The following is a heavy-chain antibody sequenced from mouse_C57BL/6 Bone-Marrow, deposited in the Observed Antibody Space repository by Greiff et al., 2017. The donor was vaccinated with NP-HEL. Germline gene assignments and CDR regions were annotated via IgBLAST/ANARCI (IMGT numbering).Heavy chain of an antibody. V-gene: IGHV1-66*01. Sequence: VQLQQSGPELVKPGASVKISCKASGYSFTSYYIHWVKQRPGQGLEWIGWIYPGSGNSTYNEKFKGKATLTAATSSCTAYMQLSSLTSEDTAVYYCARGRIYYGNSGDFDYWGQGTTLTVSS. CDR2: IYPGSGNS. CDR1: GYSFTSYY. J-gene: IGHJ2*01. CDR3: ARGRIYYGNSGDFDY. D-gene: IGHD2-1*01.